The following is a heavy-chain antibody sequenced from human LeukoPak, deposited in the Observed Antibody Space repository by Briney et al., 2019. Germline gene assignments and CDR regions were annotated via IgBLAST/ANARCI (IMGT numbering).Heavy chain of an antibody. CDR3: ARRSRYCSSTSCRPLDY. CDR1: GYTFTSYG. Sequence: AAVKVSCKSSGYTFTSYGISWVRQAPGQGLEWMGGISAYNGNTNYAQKLQGRVTMTTDTSTGTAYMELRSLRSDDTAVYYCARRSRYCSSTSCRPLDYWGQGTLVTVSS. V-gene: IGHV1-18*01. J-gene: IGHJ4*02. D-gene: IGHD2-2*01. CDR2: ISAYNGNT.